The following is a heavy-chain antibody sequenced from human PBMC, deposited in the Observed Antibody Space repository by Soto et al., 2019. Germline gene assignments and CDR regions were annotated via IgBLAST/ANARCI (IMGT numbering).Heavy chain of an antibody. CDR3: AKGAWLDY. CDR2: INNSGGTT. Sequence: GGSLRLSCAASGFTFSSYGMSWVRQAPGKGLEWVSVINNSGGTTYYADSVKGRFTISRDNSEDTLYLHTNSLRAEDTAVYYCAKGAWLDYWGQGTLVTVSS. CDR1: GFTFSSYG. D-gene: IGHD5-12*01. V-gene: IGHV3-23*01. J-gene: IGHJ4*02.